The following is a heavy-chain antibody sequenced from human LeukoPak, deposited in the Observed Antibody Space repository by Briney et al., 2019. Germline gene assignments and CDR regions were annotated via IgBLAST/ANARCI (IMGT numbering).Heavy chain of an antibody. J-gene: IGHJ4*02. V-gene: IGHV3-23*01. D-gene: IGHD3-10*01. CDR1: GFTFNSYA. CDR2: ISPSGTDT. CDR3: AKRGGYETMAAFDY. Sequence: PGRSLRLSCAASGFTFNSYAMSWVRQAPGKGLEWVSAISPSGTDTYYADSVKGRFTISRDNSKNTLYLQMSGLRAEDSAVYYCAKRGGYETMAAFDYWGQGTLVTVSS.